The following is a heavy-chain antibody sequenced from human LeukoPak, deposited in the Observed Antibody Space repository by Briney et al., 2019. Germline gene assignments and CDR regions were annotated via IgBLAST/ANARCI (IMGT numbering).Heavy chain of an antibody. Sequence: ASVKVSCKASGYTFTSYYMHWVRQAPGQGLEWMGIINPIGGSTSYAQTLQGGVTMTRDTSTSTVYMELSILRSEDTAVYYCARSTVTLIDYWGQGTLVTVSS. J-gene: IGHJ4*02. D-gene: IGHD4-17*01. V-gene: IGHV1-46*04. CDR1: GYTFTSYY. CDR3: ARSTVTLIDY. CDR2: INPIGGST.